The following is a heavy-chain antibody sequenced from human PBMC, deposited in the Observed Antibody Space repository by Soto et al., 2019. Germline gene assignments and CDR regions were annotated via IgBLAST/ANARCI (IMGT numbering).Heavy chain of an antibody. CDR3: ARAPSHGWFQHFDY. J-gene: IGHJ4*02. Sequence: PGESLKISCKGSGYGFANYWIGWVRQMPGKGLGWMGIIYPGDSDTRYSPSFEGHVTISADKSISTAYLQWSSLKASDTATYFCARAPSHGWFQHFDYWGQGTLVTVPQ. CDR1: GYGFANYW. D-gene: IGHD6-19*01. V-gene: IGHV5-51*01. CDR2: IYPGDSDT.